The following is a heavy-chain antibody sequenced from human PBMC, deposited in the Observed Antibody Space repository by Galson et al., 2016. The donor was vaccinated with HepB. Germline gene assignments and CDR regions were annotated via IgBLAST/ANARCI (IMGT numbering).Heavy chain of an antibody. CDR3: ARQSSGYSSGWEYYYYFYGVDV. D-gene: IGHD6-19*01. V-gene: IGHV4-39*01. CDR2: IHSSGRN. J-gene: IGHJ6*02. Sequence: SETLSLTCGVYNGSFIGYYWVWIRQPPGKGPEWIGSIHSSGRNYYNPSLKSRVAISVDTSKNQFSLKLSSVTAAETAVYYCARQSSGYSSGWEYYYYFYGVDVWGQGTTVTVSS. CDR1: NGSFIGYY.